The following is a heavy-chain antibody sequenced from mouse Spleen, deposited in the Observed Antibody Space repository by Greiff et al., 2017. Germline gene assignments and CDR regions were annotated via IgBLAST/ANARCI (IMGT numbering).Heavy chain of an antibody. Sequence: QVQLQQSGPELVKPGASVKISCKASGYAFSSSWMNWVKQRPGKGLEWIGRIYPGDGDTNYNGKFKGKATLTADKSSSTAYMQLSSLTSEDSAVYFCAREGDRYDLYYAMDYWGQGTSVTVSS. CDR1: GYAFSSSW. J-gene: IGHJ4*01. CDR2: IYPGDGDT. D-gene: IGHD2-14*01. V-gene: IGHV1-82*01. CDR3: AREGDRYDLYYAMDY.